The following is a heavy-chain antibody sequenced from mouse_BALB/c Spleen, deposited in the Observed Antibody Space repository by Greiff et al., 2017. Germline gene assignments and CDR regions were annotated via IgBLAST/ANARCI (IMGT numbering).Heavy chain of an antibody. CDR2: IRSKSNNYAT. V-gene: IGHV10S3*01. D-gene: IGHD2-14*01. Sequence: EVQLVETGGGLVQPKGSLKLSCAASGFTFNTNAMNWVRQAPGKGLEWVARIRSKSNNYATYYADSVKDRFTISRDDSQSMLYLQMNNLKTEDTAMYYCVTENYRSSWFAYWGQGTLVTVSA. CDR3: VTENYRSSWFAY. J-gene: IGHJ3*01. CDR1: GFTFNTNA.